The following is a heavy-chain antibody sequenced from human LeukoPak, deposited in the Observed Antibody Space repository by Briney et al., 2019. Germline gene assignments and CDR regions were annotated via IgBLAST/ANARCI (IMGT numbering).Heavy chain of an antibody. CDR3: ASGTVTF. J-gene: IGHJ4*02. D-gene: IGHD4-17*01. CDR1: GFTFSSYA. V-gene: IGHV3-30*04. CDR2: ISYDGSNK. Sequence: GKSLRLSCAASGFTFSSYAMHWVRQAPGKGLEWVAVISYDGSNKYYANSVKGRFTTSRDNSKNTLYLQMNSLRAEDTAVYYCASGTVTFWGQGTLVTVSS.